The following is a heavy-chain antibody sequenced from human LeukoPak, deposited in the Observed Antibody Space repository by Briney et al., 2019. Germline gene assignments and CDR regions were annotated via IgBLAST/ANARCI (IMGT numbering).Heavy chain of an antibody. CDR3: ARGITIFGVVIGYFQH. CDR1: GFTFSSYG. Sequence: GGSLRLSCAASGFTFSSYGMNWVRQAPGKGLEWVSSISSSSSYIYYADSVKGRFTISRDNAKNSLYLQMNSLRAEDTAVYYCARGITIFGVVIGYFQHWGQGTLVTVSS. D-gene: IGHD3-3*01. J-gene: IGHJ1*01. CDR2: ISSSSSYI. V-gene: IGHV3-21*01.